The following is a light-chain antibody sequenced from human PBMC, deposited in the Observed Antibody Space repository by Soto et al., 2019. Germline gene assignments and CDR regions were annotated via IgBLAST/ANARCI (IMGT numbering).Light chain of an antibody. J-gene: IGLJ2*01. CDR1: SSNIGNNY. CDR3: GTWDNSLSAVV. Sequence: QSVLTQPPSVSAAPGQKVTISCSGSSSNIGNNYVSWYQQLPGTAPKLLIYDSNKRPSRIPDRFSGSKSGTSATLGITGLQTGDEAGYYCGTWDNSLSAVVFGGGTKLTVL. CDR2: DSN. V-gene: IGLV1-51*01.